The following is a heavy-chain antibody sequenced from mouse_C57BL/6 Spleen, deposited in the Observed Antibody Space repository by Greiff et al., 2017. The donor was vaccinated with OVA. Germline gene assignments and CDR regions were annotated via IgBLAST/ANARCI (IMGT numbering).Heavy chain of an antibody. CDR1: GYTFTSYW. CDR2: IDPSDSET. D-gene: IGHD3-2*02. CDR3: ARDSSGYFDY. V-gene: IGHV1-52*01. Sequence: QVQLQQPGAELVRPGSSVTLSCKASGYTFTSYWMHWVQQRPIQGLEWIGNIDPSDSETHYNQKFKDKATLTVDKSSSTAYMQLSSLTSEDSAVYYCARDSSGYFDYWGQGTTLTVSS. J-gene: IGHJ2*01.